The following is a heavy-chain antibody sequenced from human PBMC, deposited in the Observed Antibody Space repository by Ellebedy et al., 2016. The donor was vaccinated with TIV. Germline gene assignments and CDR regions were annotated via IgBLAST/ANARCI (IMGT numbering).Heavy chain of an antibody. J-gene: IGHJ4*02. Sequence: SETLSLTXTVSGGSISSGGYYWSWIRQHPGKGLEWIGYIYYSGSTYYNPSLKSRVTISVDTSKNQFSLKLSSVTAADTAVYYCARVGTIFGVVIPPDYWGQGTLVTVSS. CDR1: GGSISSGGYY. D-gene: IGHD3-3*01. CDR3: ARVGTIFGVVIPPDY. V-gene: IGHV4-31*03. CDR2: IYYSGST.